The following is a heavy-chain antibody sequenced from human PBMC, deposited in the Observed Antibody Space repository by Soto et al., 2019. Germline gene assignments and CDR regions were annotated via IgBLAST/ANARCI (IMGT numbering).Heavy chain of an antibody. J-gene: IGHJ4*02. CDR3: AKDAYSSAFDY. Sequence: GGSLRLSCAASGFTFSSYGMHWVRQAPGKGLDWVAVISYDESNKYYADSVKGRFTISRDNSKNTLYLQMNSLRAEDTAVYYCAKDAYSSAFDYWGQGTLVTVSS. V-gene: IGHV3-30*18. CDR1: GFTFSSYG. D-gene: IGHD3-22*01. CDR2: ISYDESNK.